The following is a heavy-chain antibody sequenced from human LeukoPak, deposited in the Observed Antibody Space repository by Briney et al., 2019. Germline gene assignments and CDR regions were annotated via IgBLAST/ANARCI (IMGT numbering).Heavy chain of an antibody. J-gene: IGHJ4*02. CDR2: IYYSGSS. CDR3: ARDVGSGGGTFPTYHFDF. Sequence: SETLSLTCTVSGGSISSHYWSWIRQPPGKGLEWIGYIYYSGSSKYNPSLKSRVTMSVDTSKNQFSLRLSSLTAADTAVYYCARDVGSGGGTFPTYHFDFWGQGTLVTVSS. CDR1: GGSISSHY. D-gene: IGHD3-10*01. V-gene: IGHV4-59*11.